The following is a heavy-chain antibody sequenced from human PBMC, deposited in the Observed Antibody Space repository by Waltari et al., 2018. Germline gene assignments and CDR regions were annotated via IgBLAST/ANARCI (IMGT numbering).Heavy chain of an antibody. D-gene: IGHD2-15*01. Sequence: QVQLVQSGAEVKKPGSSVKVSCKAYGGTFSSYAISWVRQAPGQGLEWMGWMNPNSGNTGYAQKFQGRVTMSRNTSISTAYMELSSLRSEDTAVYYCATCSGGSCYSEYVYWGQGTLVTVSS. V-gene: IGHV1-8*02. CDR2: MNPNSGNT. J-gene: IGHJ4*02. CDR3: ATCSGGSCYSEYVY. CDR1: GGTFSSYA.